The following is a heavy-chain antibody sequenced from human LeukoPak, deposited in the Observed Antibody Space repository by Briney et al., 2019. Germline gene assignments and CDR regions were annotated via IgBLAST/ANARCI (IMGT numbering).Heavy chain of an antibody. J-gene: IGHJ3*02. V-gene: IGHV3-30*02. D-gene: IGHD2-2*02. CDR1: GFTFSNYG. CDR2: IRHDGSKI. CDR3: ARPVPAAISPDAFDI. Sequence: TGGSLRLSCEASGFTFSNYGMHWVRQAPGKGLEWAAFIRHDGSKIYYADSVKGRFTISRDSSKSTLYLQTNSLRAEDTAVYYCARPVPAAISPDAFDIWSQGTMVTVSS.